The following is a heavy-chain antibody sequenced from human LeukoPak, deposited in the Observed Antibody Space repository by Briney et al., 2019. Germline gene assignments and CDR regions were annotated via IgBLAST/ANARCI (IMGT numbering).Heavy chain of an antibody. Sequence: PGGSLRLSCAAPGFAFSSYWMSWVRQAPGKGLEWVANIKPDGSEKYHVDSVKGRFTISRDNAKNSLYLQMNSLRAEDTAMYYCARFGVPYGVDVWGQGTTVTVSS. D-gene: IGHD2-8*01. CDR3: ARFGVPYGVDV. V-gene: IGHV3-7*05. CDR2: IKPDGSEK. CDR1: GFAFSSYW. J-gene: IGHJ6*02.